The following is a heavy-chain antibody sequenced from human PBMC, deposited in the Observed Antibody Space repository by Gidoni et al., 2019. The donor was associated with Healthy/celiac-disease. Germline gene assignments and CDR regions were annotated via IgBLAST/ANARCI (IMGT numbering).Heavy chain of an antibody. J-gene: IGHJ4*02. CDR2: ISGSGSST. Sequence: EVHLLESGGCLLQPGWSLRLSCAASGFTFSSYAMSWFRHAPVQGLEWVSAISGSGSSTYYADSVKGRLTISRDNSKNTLYLQMNSLRAEDTAVYYCAKDLVVVAATSFEYWGQGTLGHRLL. D-gene: IGHD2-15*01. CDR1: GFTFSSYA. V-gene: IGHV3-23*01. CDR3: AKDLVVVAATSFEY.